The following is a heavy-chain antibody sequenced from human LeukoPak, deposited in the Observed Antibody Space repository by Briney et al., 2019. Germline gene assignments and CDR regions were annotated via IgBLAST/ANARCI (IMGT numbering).Heavy chain of an antibody. V-gene: IGHV4-4*02. CDR2: IYQSGST. CDR1: GGSISSRNW. Sequence: PSGTLSLTCAVSGGSISSRNWWSWVRQSPGKGLEWIGEIYQSGSTNYNPSLKSRVTISVDKFKNYFSLKLSSVTAADTAVYYCARVRAIVVVPGAVEAENWFDPWGQGTLVTVSS. CDR3: ARVRAIVVVPGAVEAENWFDP. D-gene: IGHD2-2*01. J-gene: IGHJ5*02.